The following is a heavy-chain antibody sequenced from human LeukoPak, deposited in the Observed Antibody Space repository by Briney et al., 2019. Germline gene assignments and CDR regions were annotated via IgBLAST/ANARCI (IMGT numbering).Heavy chain of an antibody. J-gene: IGHJ3*02. V-gene: IGHV5-51*01. D-gene: IGHD3-16*02. CDR2: SYSGDSDT. CDR1: GYSITSYL. CDR3: ARHFSYVWGSYRPSNDAFDI. Sequence: GASLKISCKGCGYSITSYLICLVRAMPGEGVWGMGISYSGDSDTRYSPSFQAQVTISADKSISTAYPQWSSLKASDTAMYYCARHFSYVWGSYRPSNDAFDIWGQGTMVTVSS.